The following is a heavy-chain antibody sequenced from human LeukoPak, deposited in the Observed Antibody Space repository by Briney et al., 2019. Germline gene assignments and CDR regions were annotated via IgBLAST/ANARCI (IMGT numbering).Heavy chain of an antibody. J-gene: IGHJ4*02. Sequence: GGSLRLSCAASGFTFSSYGMSWVRQAPGKGLEWVSAISGSGGSTYYADSVKDRFTISRDNSKNTLYLQMNSLRAEDTAVYYCAKAEVATTETPFDYWGQGTLVTVSS. V-gene: IGHV3-23*01. CDR3: AKAEVATTETPFDY. CDR1: GFTFSSYG. D-gene: IGHD5-12*01. CDR2: ISGSGGST.